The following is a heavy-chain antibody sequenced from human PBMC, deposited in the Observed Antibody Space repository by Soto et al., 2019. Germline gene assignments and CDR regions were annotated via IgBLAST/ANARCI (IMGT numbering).Heavy chain of an antibody. CDR2: LTGSGTDT. CDR1: GFTFSSDA. V-gene: IGHV3-23*01. CDR3: TKGSGSSSIEGL. D-gene: IGHD2-15*01. Sequence: EVHVLESGGGLVQPGGSLRLSCAGSGFTFSSDAMGWVRQAPGKGLEWVSSLTGSGTDTYYADSVKGRFTISRDNSRNTMYLQMNRLRAEDTAMYYCTKGSGSSSIEGLWVQGTLVTVSS. J-gene: IGHJ4*02.